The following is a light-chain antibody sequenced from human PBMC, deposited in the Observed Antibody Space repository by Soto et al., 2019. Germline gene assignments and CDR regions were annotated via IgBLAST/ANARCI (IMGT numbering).Light chain of an antibody. CDR2: EVS. V-gene: IGLV2-14*01. CDR1: SSDVGGYDY. Sequence: QSALTHPASVSLSPLQSITISCTGTSSDVGGYDYVSWYQLHPGKAPKLMVFEVSNRPSGVSYRFSGSKSGNTASLTISGLQAEDEADYFCSSYSISTAYLFGTGTKVTVL. J-gene: IGLJ1*01. CDR3: SSYSISTAYL.